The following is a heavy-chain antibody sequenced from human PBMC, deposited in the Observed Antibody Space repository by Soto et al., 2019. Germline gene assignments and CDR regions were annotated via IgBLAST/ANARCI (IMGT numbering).Heavy chain of an antibody. D-gene: IGHD3-10*01. CDR1: GYTFTSYG. Sequence: QVQLVQSGAEVKKPGASVKVSCKASGYTFTSYGISWVRQAPGQGLEWIGWISAYNGNTNYAQKLQGRVTMTTDTSTSTAYMELRSLRSDDTAVYYCARDDQLLLWFGESSPFDYWGQGTLVTVSS. J-gene: IGHJ4*02. V-gene: IGHV1-18*01. CDR2: ISAYNGNT. CDR3: ARDDQLLLWFGESSPFDY.